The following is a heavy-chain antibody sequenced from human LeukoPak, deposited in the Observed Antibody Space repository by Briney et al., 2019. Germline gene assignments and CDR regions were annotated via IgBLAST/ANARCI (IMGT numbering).Heavy chain of an antibody. CDR3: ARDSGTTGEVKFDP. CDR1: GGSINSY. Sequence: SETLSLTCTVSGGSINSYWSWIRQPAGKGLEWIGRISGSGTITYNPALQSRLSISIDTSKNQFSLKLMSVTAADTAVYYCARDSGTTGEVKFDPWGQGTLVTVYS. V-gene: IGHV4-4*07. J-gene: IGHJ5*02. D-gene: IGHD3-10*01. CDR2: ISGSGTI.